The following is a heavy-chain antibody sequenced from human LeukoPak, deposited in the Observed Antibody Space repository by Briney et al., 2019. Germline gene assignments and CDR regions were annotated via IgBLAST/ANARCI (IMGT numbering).Heavy chain of an antibody. Sequence: GALRLSCAASGFTFSSYWMHWVRQAPGKGLVWVSRIDSDGSGTSYADSVKGRFTISRDNARNTQYLQMNSLRADDTAVYYCARERGDSFDFDYWGQGTLVTVSS. J-gene: IGHJ4*02. CDR3: ARERGDSFDFDY. CDR2: IDSDGSGT. CDR1: GFTFSSYW. D-gene: IGHD5-18*01. V-gene: IGHV3-74*01.